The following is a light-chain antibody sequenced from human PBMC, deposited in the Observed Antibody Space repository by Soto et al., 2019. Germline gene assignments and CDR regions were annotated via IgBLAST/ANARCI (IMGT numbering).Light chain of an antibody. J-gene: IGLJ3*02. V-gene: IGLV4-69*01. CDR3: QTWGTGIRV. CDR1: SGHYSYA. CDR2: LNSDGSH. Sequence: QAVLTQSPSASASLGASVKLTCTLSSGHYSYAIAWHQQQPDKGPRYLMKLNSDGSHSKGDGIPDRFSGSSSGAERYLTISSLQSEDEADYYCQTWGTGIRVFGGGTKLTVL.